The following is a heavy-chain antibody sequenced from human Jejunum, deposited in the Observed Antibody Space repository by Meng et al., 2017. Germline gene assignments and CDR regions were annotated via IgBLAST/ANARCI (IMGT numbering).Heavy chain of an antibody. Sequence: QVQLVEVGAGMKKPGASVKVSCKASGYSFTTYAIHWVRQAPGQGLEWMGWINVDTGDTRYSQKFQGRLTITRDTSASTAYLELSSLTSEDTAVYYCARNTVGTTTLDYWGQGTLVTVSS. CDR2: INVDTGDT. V-gene: IGHV1-3*01. CDR3: ARNTVGTTTLDY. CDR1: GYSFTTYA. J-gene: IGHJ4*02. D-gene: IGHD1-26*01.